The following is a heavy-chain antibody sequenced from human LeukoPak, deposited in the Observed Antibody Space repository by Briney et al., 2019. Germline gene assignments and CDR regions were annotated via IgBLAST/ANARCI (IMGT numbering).Heavy chain of an antibody. J-gene: IGHJ4*02. CDR2: INHSGST. Sequence: KSSETLSLTCAVYGGSFSGYYWSWIRQPPGKGLEWIGEINHSGSTNYNPSLKSRVTISVDTSKNQFSLKMSSVTAADTAVYYCARARYCSSTSCSRLRKNTAMVIFDYWGQGTLVTVSS. CDR3: ARARYCSSTSCSRLRKNTAMVIFDY. V-gene: IGHV4-34*01. CDR1: GGSFSGYY. D-gene: IGHD2-2*01.